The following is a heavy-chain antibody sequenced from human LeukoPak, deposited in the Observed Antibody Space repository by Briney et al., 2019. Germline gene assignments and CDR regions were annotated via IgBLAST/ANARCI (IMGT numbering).Heavy chain of an antibody. Sequence: GGSLRLSCAASGFTFNNYAMNWVRQAPGKGLEWVTVISGSGGTTYYADSVKGRFTISRDSSKNTLYLQMNSLRAEDTAVYYCAKVSGGGLYYDGMDVWGQGTTVTVSS. J-gene: IGHJ6*02. CDR3: AKVSGGGLYYDGMDV. CDR1: GFTFNNYA. CDR2: ISGSGGTT. D-gene: IGHD1-14*01. V-gene: IGHV3-23*01.